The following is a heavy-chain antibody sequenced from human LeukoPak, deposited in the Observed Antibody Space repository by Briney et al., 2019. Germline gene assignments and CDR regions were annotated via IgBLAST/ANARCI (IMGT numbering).Heavy chain of an antibody. CDR2: ISGDGGST. D-gene: IGHD6-19*01. J-gene: IGHJ4*02. Sequence: GGSLRLSCAASGFTFDDYAMHWVRQAPGKGLEWVSLISGDGGSTYYADSVKGRFTISRDNSKNSLYLQMNSLRAEDTAVYYCGRRRIAVAGTNFDYWGQGTLVTVSS. CDR3: GRRRIAVAGTNFDY. CDR1: GFTFDDYA. V-gene: IGHV3-43*02.